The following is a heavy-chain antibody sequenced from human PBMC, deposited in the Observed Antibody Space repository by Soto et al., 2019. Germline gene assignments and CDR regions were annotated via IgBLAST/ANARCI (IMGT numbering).Heavy chain of an antibody. CDR3: ARGYYDFWSGSKVLNWFDP. Sequence: SETLSLTCTVSGGSISSGGYYWSWIRQHPGKGLEWIGYIYYSGSTYYNPSLKSRVTISVDTSKNQFSLKLSSVTAADTAVYYCARGYYDFWSGSKVLNWFDPWGQGTLVTVSS. D-gene: IGHD3-3*01. V-gene: IGHV4-31*03. CDR1: GGSISSGGYY. J-gene: IGHJ5*02. CDR2: IYYSGST.